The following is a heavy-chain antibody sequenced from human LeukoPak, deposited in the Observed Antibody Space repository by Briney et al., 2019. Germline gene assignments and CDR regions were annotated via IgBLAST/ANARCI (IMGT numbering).Heavy chain of an antibody. D-gene: IGHD5-12*01. Sequence: GGSLRLSCAASGFTFDDYATHWVRQAPGKGLEWVSGISWNSGNIGYADSMKGRFTISRDNAKNSLYLQMNSLRAEDTALYYCAKGGGGYSYYGMDVWGQGTTVTVSS. CDR3: AKGGGGYSYYGMDV. CDR2: ISWNSGNI. CDR1: GFTFDDYA. V-gene: IGHV3-9*01. J-gene: IGHJ6*02.